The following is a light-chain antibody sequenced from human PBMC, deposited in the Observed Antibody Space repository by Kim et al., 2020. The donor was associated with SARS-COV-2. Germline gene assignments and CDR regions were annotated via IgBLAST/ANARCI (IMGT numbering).Light chain of an antibody. CDR2: GAS. CDR1: QVISNS. Sequence: AYVGDTVTITCRASQVISNSLAWYRQKPGKAPQLLLYGASRLQSGVPSRLSGSGSGTDYTLTISSLQAEDLGIYYCQQSNSIPWTFGQGTKVDIK. V-gene: IGKV1-NL1*01. J-gene: IGKJ1*01. CDR3: QQSNSIPWT.